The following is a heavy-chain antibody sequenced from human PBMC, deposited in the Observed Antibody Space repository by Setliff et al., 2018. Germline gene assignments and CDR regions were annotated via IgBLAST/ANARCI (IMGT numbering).Heavy chain of an antibody. V-gene: IGHV1-46*01. D-gene: IGHD2-2*01. Sequence: ASVKVSCKASGYTFTSHYMHWVRQAPGQGLEWMGIINPSGGSTSYAQKFQGRVTMTRDTSTSTVYMELSSLRSEDTAVYYCARGLYCSSTSCYPFYYYYYGMDVWGQGTTVTVSS. CDR3: ARGLYCSSTSCYPFYYYYYGMDV. CDR1: GYTFTSHY. CDR2: INPSGGST. J-gene: IGHJ6*02.